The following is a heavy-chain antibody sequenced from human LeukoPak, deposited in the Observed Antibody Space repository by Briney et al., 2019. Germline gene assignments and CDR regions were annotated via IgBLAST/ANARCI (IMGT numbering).Heavy chain of an antibody. CDR2: IWYDGSNK. J-gene: IGHJ3*02. CDR3: ASIGRSGAFDI. V-gene: IGHV3-30*04. D-gene: IGHD3-10*01. CDR1: GFTFSSYA. Sequence: PGRSLRLSCAASGFTFSSYAMHWVRQAPGKGLEWVAVIWYDGSNKYYADSVKGRFTISRDNSKNTLYLQMNSLRAEDTAVYYCASIGRSGAFDIWGQGTMVTVSS.